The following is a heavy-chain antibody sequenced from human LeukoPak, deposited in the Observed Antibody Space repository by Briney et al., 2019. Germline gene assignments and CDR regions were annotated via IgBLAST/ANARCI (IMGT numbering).Heavy chain of an antibody. D-gene: IGHD2-15*01. CDR3: ATYCSGGRCYPTFDY. CDR1: GFTFSDYY. CDR2: ISSSGSTI. Sequence: GGSLRLSCAASGFTFSDYYMSWIRQAPGKGLEWVSYISSSGSTIYYADSVKGRVTISRDNAKNSLYLQMNSLRAEDTAVYYCATYCSGGRCYPTFDYWGQGTLVTVSS. V-gene: IGHV3-11*01. J-gene: IGHJ4*02.